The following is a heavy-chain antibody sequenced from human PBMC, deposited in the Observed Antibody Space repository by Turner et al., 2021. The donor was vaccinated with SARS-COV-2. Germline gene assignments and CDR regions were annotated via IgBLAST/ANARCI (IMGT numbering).Heavy chain of an antibody. J-gene: IGHJ4*02. CDR1: GYTFTNYD. D-gene: IGHD3-16*02. V-gene: IGHV1-8*01. CDR3: ARGMFRFGGVIVRPFDY. Sequence: QVQLVQSGAHVKKPGASVKVSCKASGYTFTNYDINWVRQATGQGLEWMGWMNPNSGNTGYAQKFQGRVTMTGNTSISTTYMELSSLGSEDTAVYYCARGMFRFGGVIVRPFDYWGQGTLVTVSS. CDR2: MNPNSGNT.